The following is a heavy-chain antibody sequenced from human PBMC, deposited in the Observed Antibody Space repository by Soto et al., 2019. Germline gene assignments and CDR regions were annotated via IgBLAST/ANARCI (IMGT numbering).Heavy chain of an antibody. V-gene: IGHV1-18*01. D-gene: IGHD6-19*01. Sequence: QVQLVQSGAEVKKPGSSVKVSCKASGGTFSSYAISWVRQAPGQGLEWMGWISAYNGNTNYAQKLQGRVTMTKATSTSTAFMGRRSLRSDDTAVYYCAREEYSSGHIYYYYYGMDVWGEGTTVTVSS. CDR1: GGTFSSYA. CDR3: AREEYSSGHIYYYYYGMDV. J-gene: IGHJ6*04. CDR2: ISAYNGNT.